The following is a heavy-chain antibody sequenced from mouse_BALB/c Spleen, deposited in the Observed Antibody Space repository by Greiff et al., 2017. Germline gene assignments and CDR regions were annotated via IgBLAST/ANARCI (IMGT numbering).Heavy chain of an antibody. D-gene: IGHD3-3*01. Sequence: QVTLKVCGPGILQPSQTLSLTCSFSGFSLSTSGMGVSWIRQPSGKGLEWLAHIYWDDDKRYNPSLKSRLTISKDTSSNQVFLKITSVDTADTATYYCARRARGDGWYFDVWGAGTTVTVSS. CDR2: IYWDDDK. V-gene: IGHV8-12*01. CDR1: GFSLSTSGMG. J-gene: IGHJ1*01. CDR3: ARRARGDGWYFDV.